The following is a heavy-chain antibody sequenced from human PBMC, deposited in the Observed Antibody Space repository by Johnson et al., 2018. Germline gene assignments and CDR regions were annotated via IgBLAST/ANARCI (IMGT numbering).Heavy chain of an antibody. J-gene: IGHJ3*01. CDR1: GYTFTSYD. V-gene: IGHV1-8*01. Sequence: QVQLVQSGAEVKKPGASVKVSCKASGYTFTSYDINWVRQATGQGLEWMGWMNPNSGNTGYAQKFQGRVTMTRNTSISTAYMELSSLRSEDTAAYYCARVLALWGGDCDSRHNDGFELWGQGTMVTVSS. CDR3: ARVLALWGGDCDSRHNDGFEL. CDR2: MNPNSGNT. D-gene: IGHD2-21*02.